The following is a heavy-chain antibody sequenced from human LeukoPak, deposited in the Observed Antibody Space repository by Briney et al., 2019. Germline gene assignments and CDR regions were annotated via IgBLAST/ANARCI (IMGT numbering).Heavy chain of an antibody. Sequence: GRSLRLSCAASGFTFSNYAMHWVRQAPGKGLEWVAVISYDGSTKYYADSVKGRFTISRDNSKNTLYLQMNSLRAEDTAVYYCAKDRKGGSSWSAGLNWGQGTLVTVSS. CDR2: ISYDGSTK. V-gene: IGHV3-30-3*01. CDR3: AKDRKGGSSWSAGLN. J-gene: IGHJ4*02. CDR1: GFTFSNYA. D-gene: IGHD6-13*01.